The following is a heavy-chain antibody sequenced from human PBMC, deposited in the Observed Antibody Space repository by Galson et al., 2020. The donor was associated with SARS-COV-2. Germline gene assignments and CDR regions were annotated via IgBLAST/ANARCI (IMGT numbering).Heavy chain of an antibody. V-gene: IGHV4-31*01. D-gene: IGHD3-10*01. Sequence: SETLSLTCTVSGGSISSGGYYWSWIRQHPGKGLEWIGYIYYSGSTYYNPSLKSLVTISVDTSKNQFSLKLSSVTAAATAVYYCARTAIGNYGSGSYDGSWFDPWGQGTLVTVSS. CDR1: GGSISSGGYY. CDR3: ARTAIGNYGSGSYDGSWFDP. J-gene: IGHJ5*02. CDR2: IYYSGST.